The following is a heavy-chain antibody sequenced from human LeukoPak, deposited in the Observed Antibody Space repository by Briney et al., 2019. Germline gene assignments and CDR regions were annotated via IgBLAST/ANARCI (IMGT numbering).Heavy chain of an antibody. CDR3: ARSGYSSSWYRN. V-gene: IGHV1-8*03. Sequence: ASVKVSCKASGYTFTGYYIHWVREAPGQGLEWMGWMNPNSGNTGYAQKFQGSVTITRNTSISTACMELSSLRSEDTAVYYCARSGYSSSWYRNWGQGTLVTVSS. CDR1: GYTFTGYY. J-gene: IGHJ4*02. D-gene: IGHD6-13*01. CDR2: MNPNSGNT.